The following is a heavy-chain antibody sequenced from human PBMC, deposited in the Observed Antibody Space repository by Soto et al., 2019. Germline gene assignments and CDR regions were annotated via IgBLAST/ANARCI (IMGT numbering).Heavy chain of an antibody. CDR1: GFSLNSYG. D-gene: IGHD1-1*01. V-gene: IGHV3-30*03. CDR3: LAGGAGHNQRHWAFEI. J-gene: IGHJ3*02. CDR2: ISYYGADQ. Sequence: EQLVESGGGVVQPGSSLRLSCAASGFSLNSYGMHWVRQAPGKGLEWPALISYYGADQYYVDSVKGRFTISRDNSKNTVSMQMNSLRAEDTAVYYCLAGGAGHNQRHWAFEIWGRGTLVPVSS.